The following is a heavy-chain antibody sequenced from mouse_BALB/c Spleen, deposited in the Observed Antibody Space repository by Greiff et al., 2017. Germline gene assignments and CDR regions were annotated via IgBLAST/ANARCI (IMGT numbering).Heavy chain of an antibody. CDR2: ISSGGSYT. J-gene: IGHJ4*01. CDR1: GFTFSSYA. Sequence: EVHLVESGGGLVKPGGSLKLSCAASGFTFSSYAMSWVRQSPEKRLEWVAEISSGGSYTYYPDTVTGRFTISRDNAKNTLYLEMSSLRSEDTAMYYCASVGGYAMDYWGQGTSVTVSS. V-gene: IGHV5-9-4*01. CDR3: ASVGGYAMDY.